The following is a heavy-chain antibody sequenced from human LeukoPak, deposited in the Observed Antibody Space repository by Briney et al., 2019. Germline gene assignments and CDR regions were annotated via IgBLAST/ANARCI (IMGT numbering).Heavy chain of an antibody. Sequence: ASVKVSCKASGYTFTGYYMHWVRQAPGQGLEWMGWINPNSGGTNYAQKFQGRVTMTRDTSISTVYMELSRLRSDDTAVYYCARDLPYHDILTGLVVWGQGTLVTVSS. CDR3: ARDLPYHDILTGLVV. CDR1: GYTFTGYY. J-gene: IGHJ4*02. D-gene: IGHD3-9*01. CDR2: INPNSGGT. V-gene: IGHV1-2*02.